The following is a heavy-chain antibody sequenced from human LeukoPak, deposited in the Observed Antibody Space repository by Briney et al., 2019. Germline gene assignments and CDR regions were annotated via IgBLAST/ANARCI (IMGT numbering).Heavy chain of an antibody. D-gene: IGHD6-13*01. Sequence: GGSLRLSCAASGFTFSSYEMNWVRQAPGKGLEWVSYISSSGSTIYYADSVKGRFTISRDNAKNSLYLQMNSLRAEDTAVYYCARDRQRYSSSWYGGDYWGQGTLVTVSS. J-gene: IGHJ4*02. CDR2: ISSSGSTI. CDR3: ARDRQRYSSSWYGGDY. V-gene: IGHV3-48*03. CDR1: GFTFSSYE.